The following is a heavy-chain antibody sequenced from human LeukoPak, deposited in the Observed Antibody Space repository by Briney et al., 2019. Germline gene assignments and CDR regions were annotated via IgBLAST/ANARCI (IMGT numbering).Heavy chain of an antibody. CDR1: GFTFSSFG. CDR3: AKARGSGFQRGDAFDV. CDR2: ISYDGKDK. D-gene: IGHD6-19*01. J-gene: IGHJ3*01. V-gene: IGHV3-30*02. Sequence: GGSLRLSCATSGFTFSSFGMNWVRQAPGKGLQWVAFISYDGKDKYYADSVKGRITISRDNSKSTLYVEVDSLRSDDTAVYYCAKARGSGFQRGDAFDVWGQGTWVTVSS.